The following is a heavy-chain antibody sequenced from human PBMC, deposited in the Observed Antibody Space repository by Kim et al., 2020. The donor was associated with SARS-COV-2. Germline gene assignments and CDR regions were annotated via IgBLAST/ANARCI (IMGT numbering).Heavy chain of an antibody. D-gene: IGHD6-13*01. CDR3: ANAGRSWYPPFYFHS. CDR1: GLTFDDYA. J-gene: IGHJ5*02. Sequence: GGSLRLSCAVSGLTFDDYAMSWIRQAPGKGLEWVSAISGNAASAWYADSVKGRFTISRDKSTLYLQMNNLRAEDTAIYYCANAGRSWYPPFYFHSWGQGTPVTVSS. CDR2: ISGNAASA. V-gene: IGHV3-23*01.